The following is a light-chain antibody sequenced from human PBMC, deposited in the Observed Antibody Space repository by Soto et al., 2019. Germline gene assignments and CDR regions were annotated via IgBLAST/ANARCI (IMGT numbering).Light chain of an antibody. J-gene: IGKJ1*01. Sequence: DIQMTQSPSTLSASVGDRVTITCRASQSISSWLAWYQQKPGIPPKLLIYDVSALIRGVPSRFSGSGSGTEFTLTISSLQPDDFATYYCQQYDSYSATFGQGTKVDI. CDR2: DVS. CDR3: QQYDSYSAT. CDR1: QSISSW. V-gene: IGKV1-5*01.